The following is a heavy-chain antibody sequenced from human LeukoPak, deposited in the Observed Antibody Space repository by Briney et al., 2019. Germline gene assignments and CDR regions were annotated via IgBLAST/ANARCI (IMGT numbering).Heavy chain of an antibody. Sequence: GGSLRLSCAASGFTFSSYAVNWVRQAPGKGLEWVGRIKSKTDGGTTEYAAPVKGRFTISRDDSKNTLYLQMKSLKIEDTAVYYCIAQLSVWGQGTLVTVCS. CDR3: IAQLSV. V-gene: IGHV3-15*01. CDR1: GFTFSSYA. CDR2: IKSKTDGGTT. J-gene: IGHJ4*02. D-gene: IGHD3-3*01.